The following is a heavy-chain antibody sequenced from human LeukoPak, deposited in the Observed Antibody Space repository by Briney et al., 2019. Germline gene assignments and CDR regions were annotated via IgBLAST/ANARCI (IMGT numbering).Heavy chain of an antibody. D-gene: IGHD4-17*01. CDR2: IWYDGSNK. CDR1: GFTFSSYG. Sequence: GGSLRLSCAASGFTFSSYGMHWVRQAPGKGLEWVAVIWYDGSNKYYADSVKGRFTISRDNSKNTLYLQMNSLRAEDTAVYYCARVNGDYFAFDIWGQGTTVTVSS. CDR3: ARVNGDYFAFDI. J-gene: IGHJ3*02. V-gene: IGHV3-33*01.